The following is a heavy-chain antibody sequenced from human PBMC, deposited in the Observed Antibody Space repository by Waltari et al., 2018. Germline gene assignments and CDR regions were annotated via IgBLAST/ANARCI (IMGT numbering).Heavy chain of an antibody. CDR1: GGTFSSYA. D-gene: IGHD3-22*01. CDR2: IIPIFGTA. Sequence: QVQLVQSGAEVKKPGSSVKVSCKASGGTFSSYAISWVRQAPGQGLEWMGGIIPIFGTANYAQKCQGRVTITADESTSTAYMELSSLRSEDTAVYYCARANTLKYYYDSSGYYPFDYWGQGTLVTVSS. J-gene: IGHJ4*02. V-gene: IGHV1-69*01. CDR3: ARANTLKYYYDSSGYYPFDY.